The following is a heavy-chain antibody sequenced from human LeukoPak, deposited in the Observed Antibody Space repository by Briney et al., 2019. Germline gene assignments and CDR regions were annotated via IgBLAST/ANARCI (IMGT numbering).Heavy chain of an antibody. Sequence: SVKVSCKASGGTFSSYAISWVRQAPGQGLEWMGGIIPIFGTANYAQKFQGRVTITADESTSTAYMELSSLRSEDTAVYYCARSVGGYCRSTSCPWYFELWGRGTLVTVSS. CDR2: IIPIFGTA. CDR3: ARSVGGYCRSTSCPWYFEL. V-gene: IGHV1-69*13. CDR1: GGTFSSYA. D-gene: IGHD2-2*03. J-gene: IGHJ2*01.